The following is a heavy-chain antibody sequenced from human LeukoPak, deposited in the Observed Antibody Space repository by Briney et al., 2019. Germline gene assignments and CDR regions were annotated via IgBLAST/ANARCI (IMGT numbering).Heavy chain of an antibody. V-gene: IGHV3-23*01. CDR3: AKAYGIAVAGTGY. CDR1: GFTFSSYA. J-gene: IGHJ4*02. D-gene: IGHD6-19*01. Sequence: GGSLRLSCAASGFTFSSYAMSWVRQAPGKGLEWVSTIVGSGGTSYYADSVKGRFTISRDNSKNTLYLQMNSLRAEDTAVYYCAKAYGIAVAGTGYWGQGTLVTVSS. CDR2: IVGSGGTS.